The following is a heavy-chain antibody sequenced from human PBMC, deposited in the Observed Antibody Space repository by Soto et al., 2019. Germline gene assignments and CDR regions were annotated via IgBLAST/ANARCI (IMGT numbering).Heavy chain of an antibody. J-gene: IGHJ6*02. D-gene: IGHD6-13*01. CDR2: IYHSGST. CDR1: GGSISSSNW. V-gene: IGHV4-4*02. Sequence: TLSLTCAVSGGSISSSNWWSWVRQPPGKGLEWIGEIYHSGSTNYNPSLKSRVTISVDKSKNQFSLKLSSVTAADTAVYYCARRTSTGYSSSWPPDYYYYGMDVWGQGTTVTVSS. CDR3: ARRTSTGYSSSWPPDYYYYGMDV.